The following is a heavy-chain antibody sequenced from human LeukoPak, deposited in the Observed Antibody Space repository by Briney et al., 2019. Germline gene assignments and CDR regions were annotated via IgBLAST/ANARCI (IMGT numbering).Heavy chain of an antibody. Sequence: ASEKVSCKASGYTFTGYYMHWVRQAPGQGLEWMGRINPNSGDTNFAQKFQGRVTMTRDTSISTAYMELSRLRSDDTAVYYCARLPRTNWGCFDYWGQGTLVTVSS. CDR2: INPNSGDT. D-gene: IGHD7-27*01. J-gene: IGHJ4*02. CDR1: GYTFTGYY. V-gene: IGHV1-2*06. CDR3: ARLPRTNWGCFDY.